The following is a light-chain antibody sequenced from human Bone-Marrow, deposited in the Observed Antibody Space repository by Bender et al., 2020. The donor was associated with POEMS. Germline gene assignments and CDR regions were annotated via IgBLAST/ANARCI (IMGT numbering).Light chain of an antibody. CDR1: SSNIGAHA. J-gene: IGLJ3*02. CDR2: SSH. CDR3: AVWNDSLNGWV. V-gene: IGLV1-44*01. Sequence: QSVLTQPPSASGTPGQRVIISCSVGSSNIGAHAVNWYQHLPGTAPKLLIYSSHRRPSEVPDRFSGSRSGTSASLAISGLQSEDEADYYCAVWNDSLNGWVFGGGTKLTVL.